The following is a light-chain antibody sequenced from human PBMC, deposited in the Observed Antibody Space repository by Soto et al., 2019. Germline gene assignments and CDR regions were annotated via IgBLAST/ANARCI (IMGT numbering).Light chain of an antibody. J-gene: IGLJ3*02. CDR3: QTWGTGIWV. CDR2: LNSDGSH. Sequence: QSVLTQSPSASASLGASVKLPCTLSSGHSSYAIAWHQQQPEKGPRYLMKLNSDGSHSKGDGIPDRFSGSSSGAERYLTISSLQSEDDADYYCQTWGTGIWVFGGGTKLTVL. CDR1: SGHSSYA. V-gene: IGLV4-69*01.